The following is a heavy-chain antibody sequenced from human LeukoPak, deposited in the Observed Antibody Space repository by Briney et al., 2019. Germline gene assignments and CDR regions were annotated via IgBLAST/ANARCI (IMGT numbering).Heavy chain of an antibody. J-gene: IGHJ4*02. V-gene: IGHV3-48*03. CDR3: AREGVYDSWDY. CDR1: GFTFSSYA. CDR2: ISSSGSTI. D-gene: IGHD3-3*01. Sequence: GGSLRLSCAASGFTFSSYAMSWVRQAPGKGLVWVSYISSSGSTIYYADSVKGRFTISRDNAKNSLYLQMNSLRAEDTAVYYCAREGVYDSWDYWGQGTLVTVSS.